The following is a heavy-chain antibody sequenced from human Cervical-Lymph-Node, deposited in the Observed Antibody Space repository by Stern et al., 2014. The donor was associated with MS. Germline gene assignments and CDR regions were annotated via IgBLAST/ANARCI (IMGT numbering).Heavy chain of an antibody. V-gene: IGHV3-33*01. CDR1: GFTFRTYG. Sequence: QVQLVESGGGVVQPGRSLRLSCAASGFTFRTYGMHWVRQAPGKGLEWVAVIWSDGTNSLYADSVKGRFTISRDNSKNTLYLQMDTMRTEDTAVYYCAREAPVEPAASDAFDIWGRGTMVAVSS. CDR3: AREAPVEPAASDAFDI. J-gene: IGHJ3*02. D-gene: IGHD2-2*01. CDR2: IWSDGTNS.